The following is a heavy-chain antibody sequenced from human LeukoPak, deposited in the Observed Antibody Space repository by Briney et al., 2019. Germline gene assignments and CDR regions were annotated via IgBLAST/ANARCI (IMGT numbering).Heavy chain of an antibody. Sequence: GGSLRLSCAASGFTFSSCEMNWVRQAPGKGLEWVSHISSSGTAMYYADSVKGRFTISRDNAKNSLFLQMNSLRAEDTAVYYCARDGSGWSNWFDPWGQGTLVTFSS. J-gene: IGHJ5*02. CDR3: ARDGSGWSNWFDP. D-gene: IGHD6-19*01. CDR2: ISSSGTAM. V-gene: IGHV3-48*03. CDR1: GFTFSSCE.